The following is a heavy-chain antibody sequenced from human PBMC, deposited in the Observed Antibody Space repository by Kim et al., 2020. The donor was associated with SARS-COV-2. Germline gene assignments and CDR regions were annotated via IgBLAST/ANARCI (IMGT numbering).Heavy chain of an antibody. Sequence: YAQKFQGRVTMTEDTSTDTAYMELSSLRSEDTAVYYCATGSGYYYGEFDYWGQGTLVTVSS. CDR3: ATGSGYYYGEFDY. D-gene: IGHD3-22*01. V-gene: IGHV1-24*01. J-gene: IGHJ4*02.